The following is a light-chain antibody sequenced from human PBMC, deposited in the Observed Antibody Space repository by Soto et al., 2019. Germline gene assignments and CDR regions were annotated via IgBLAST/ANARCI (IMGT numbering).Light chain of an antibody. CDR1: QSVSSY. Sequence: EIVLTQSPATLSLSPGERATLSCRASQSVSSYLAWYQQKPGQAPRLLIYDASNRATGIPARFSGSGSGTDFTLTISSLEPEDFAVYYCQQRSNWPSWTFGQGTKV. V-gene: IGKV3-11*01. CDR2: DAS. CDR3: QQRSNWPSWT. J-gene: IGKJ1*01.